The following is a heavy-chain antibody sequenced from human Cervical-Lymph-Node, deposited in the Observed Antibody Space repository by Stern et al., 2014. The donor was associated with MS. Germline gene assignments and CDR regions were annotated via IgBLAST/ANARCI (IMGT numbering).Heavy chain of an antibody. Sequence: MQLVQSGGGLVQPGGSLRLSCAASGFTFTDYWMSWVRQAPGKGLEWVANINLDGGEEYYVDSVKGRFTISRDNTRNSLDLQMNSLRAEDTAVYYCARGSGSYYLYWGQGSLVTVSS. CDR2: INLDGGEE. D-gene: IGHD1-26*01. CDR3: ARGSGSYYLY. J-gene: IGHJ4*02. CDR1: GFTFTDYW. V-gene: IGHV3-7*03.